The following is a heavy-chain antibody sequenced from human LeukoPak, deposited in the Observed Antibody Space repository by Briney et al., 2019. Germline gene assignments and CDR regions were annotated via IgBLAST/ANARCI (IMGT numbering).Heavy chain of an antibody. CDR2: INHSGST. Sequence: SETLSLTCAVYGGSFSGYYWSWIRQPPGKGLEWIGEINHSGSTNYNPSLKSRVTISVDTSKNQFSLKLSSVTAADTAVYYCVRAVSHYWGQGTLVTVSS. CDR3: VRAVSHY. V-gene: IGHV4-34*01. J-gene: IGHJ4*02. D-gene: IGHD1-14*01. CDR1: GGSFSGYY.